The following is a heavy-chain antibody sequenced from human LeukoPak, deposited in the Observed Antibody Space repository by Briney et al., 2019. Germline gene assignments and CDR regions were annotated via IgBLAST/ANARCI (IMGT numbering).Heavy chain of an antibody. CDR1: GFTFSSYE. Sequence: GGSLRLSCAASGFTFSSYEMNWVRQAPAKGLEWGSYISSNGSTISYADSVKGRFPISRDNSKNTLYLQMNSLRAEDTAVYYCAKVLLWFGEFSHFDYWGQGTLVTVSS. D-gene: IGHD3-10*01. V-gene: IGHV3-48*03. CDR2: ISSNGSTI. J-gene: IGHJ4*02. CDR3: AKVLLWFGEFSHFDY.